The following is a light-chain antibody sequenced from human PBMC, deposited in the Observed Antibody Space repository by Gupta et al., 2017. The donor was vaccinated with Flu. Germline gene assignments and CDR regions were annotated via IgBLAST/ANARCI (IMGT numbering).Light chain of an antibody. CDR1: SSNIGAGYD. V-gene: IGLV1-40*01. CDR3: HSYDSNLSGWV. CDR2: GDS. Sequence: QSVLTPPPSVSGAPGQRVTISCTGTSSNIGAGYDVHWYQKLPGTAPKLLVYGDSNRPSGVPDRFSGSKSGTSASLAITGLQAEDEANYYCHSYDSNLSGWVFGGGTKLTVL. J-gene: IGLJ3*02.